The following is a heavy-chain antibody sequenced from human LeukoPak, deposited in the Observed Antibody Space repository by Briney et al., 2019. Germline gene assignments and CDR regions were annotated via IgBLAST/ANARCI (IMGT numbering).Heavy chain of an antibody. CDR1: GGTFSSYA. CDR2: IIPIFGTA. D-gene: IGHD3-22*01. Sequence: GASVKVSCKASGGTFSSYAISWVRQAPGQGLEWMGGIIPIFGTANYAQKFQGRVTITTDTSTSTAYMELRSLRSDDTAVYYCARDRRYYYDSSGPSASGYWGQGTLVTVSS. J-gene: IGHJ4*02. CDR3: ARDRRYYYDSSGPSASGY. V-gene: IGHV1-69*05.